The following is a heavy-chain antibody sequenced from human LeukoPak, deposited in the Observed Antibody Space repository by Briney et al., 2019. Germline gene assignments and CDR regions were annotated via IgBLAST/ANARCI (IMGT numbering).Heavy chain of an antibody. CDR2: IWHDGGNK. CDR3: ARDLGSGSPNVYFDY. CDR1: EFTFTTYD. D-gene: IGHD3-10*01. Sequence: PGGSLRLSCAASEFTFTTYDMHWVRQAPGKGLEWVALIWHDGGNKNYADSVKGRFTISRDNSKNTLHLQMNSLRAEDTAVYYCARDLGSGSPNVYFDYWGQGTLVTVSS. V-gene: IGHV3-33*01. J-gene: IGHJ4*02.